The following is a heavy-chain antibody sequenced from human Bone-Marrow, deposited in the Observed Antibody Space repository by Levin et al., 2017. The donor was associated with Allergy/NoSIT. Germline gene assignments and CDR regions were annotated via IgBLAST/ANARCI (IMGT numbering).Heavy chain of an antibody. V-gene: IGHV3-23*01. CDR1: GFTFSSYA. CDR3: ARSLSPEFWSGYSPPYYFDY. Sequence: GGSLRLSCAASGFTFSSYAMSWVRQAPGKGLEWVSGIIGSGGSTYYADSVKGRFTISRDNSKNTLDLQMSSLRAEDTAVYYCARSLSPEFWSGYSPPYYFDYWGQGTLVTVSS. D-gene: IGHD3-3*01. J-gene: IGHJ4*02. CDR2: IIGSGGST.